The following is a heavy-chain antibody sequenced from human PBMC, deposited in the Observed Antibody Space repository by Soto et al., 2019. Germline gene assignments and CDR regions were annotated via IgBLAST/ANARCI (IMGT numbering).Heavy chain of an antibody. CDR1: GYTFTSYG. CDR3: ARERVFPTRGWDAFDI. Sequence: QVQLVQSGAEVKKPGASVKVSCKASGYTFTSYGISWVRQAPGQGLEWMGWISAYNGNTNYAQKLQGRVTMTTDTATSTAYMELRSLRSDDTAVYYCARERVFPTRGWDAFDIWGQGTMVTVSS. D-gene: IGHD2-21*01. CDR2: ISAYNGNT. J-gene: IGHJ3*02. V-gene: IGHV1-18*04.